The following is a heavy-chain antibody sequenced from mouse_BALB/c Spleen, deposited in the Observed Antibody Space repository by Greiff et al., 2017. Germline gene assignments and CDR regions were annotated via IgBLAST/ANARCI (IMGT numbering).Heavy chain of an antibody. V-gene: IGHV1-14*01. D-gene: IGHD2-1*01. CDR3: ARNGNFRYFDV. CDR1: GYTFTNYW. Sequence: VQLKQSGAELVRPGTSVKISCKASGYTFTNYWLGWVKQKPGQGLEWIGYINPYNDGTKYNEKFKGKATLTSDKSSSTAYMELSSLTSEDSAVYYCARNGNFRYFDVWGAGTTVTVSS. CDR2: INPYNDGT. J-gene: IGHJ1*01.